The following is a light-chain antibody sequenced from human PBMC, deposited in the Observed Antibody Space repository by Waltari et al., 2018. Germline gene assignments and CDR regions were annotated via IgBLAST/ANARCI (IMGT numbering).Light chain of an antibody. CDR1: TSNFGSTF. Sequence: QSILTQPSSASGTPGQTVTISCSGGTSNFGSTFVPWYQAVPGTAPKPLRFRNNQRPTGVSARFSGSKSGTSASLVIGGLRSEDEGTYFCSSWDDTLGVLLFGGGTKLTVL. CDR3: SSWDDTLGVLL. J-gene: IGLJ3*02. V-gene: IGLV1-47*01. CDR2: RNN.